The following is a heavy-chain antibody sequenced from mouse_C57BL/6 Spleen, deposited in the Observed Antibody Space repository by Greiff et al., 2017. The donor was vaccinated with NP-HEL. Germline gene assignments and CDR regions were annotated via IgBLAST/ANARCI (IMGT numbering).Heavy chain of an antibody. V-gene: IGHV14-4*01. D-gene: IGHD4-1*01. CDR3: TTGNWAWFAY. Sequence: QQQSGAELVRPGASVKLSCTASGFNIKDDYMHWVKQRPEQGLEWIGWIDPENGDTEYASKFQGKATITADTSSNTAYLQLSSLTSEDTAVYYCTTGNWAWFAYWGQGTLVTVSA. CDR2: IDPENGDT. J-gene: IGHJ3*01. CDR1: GFNIKDDY.